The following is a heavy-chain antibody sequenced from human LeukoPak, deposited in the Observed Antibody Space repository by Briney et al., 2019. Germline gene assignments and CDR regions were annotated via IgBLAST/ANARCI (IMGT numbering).Heavy chain of an antibody. V-gene: IGHV1-8*03. CDR2: MNPNSGNT. J-gene: IGHJ6*03. CDR1: GYTFASYD. Sequence: RASVKVSCKASGYTFASYDINWVRQATGQGLEWMGWMNPNSGNTGYAQKFQGRVTITRNTSISTAYMELSSLRSEDTAVYYCARASSRIASLALTLTDYYYMDVWGKGTTVTVSS. D-gene: IGHD6-6*01. CDR3: ARASSRIASLALTLTDYYYMDV.